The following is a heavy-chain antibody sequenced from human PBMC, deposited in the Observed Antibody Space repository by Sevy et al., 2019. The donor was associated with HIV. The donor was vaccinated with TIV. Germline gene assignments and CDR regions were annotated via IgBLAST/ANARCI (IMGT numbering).Heavy chain of an antibody. CDR2: ISGSGGST. CDR1: GFTFSSYA. V-gene: IGHV3-23*01. Sequence: GGSLRLSCAASGFTFSSYAMSWVRQAPGKGLEWVSAISGSGGSTYYADSVKGRFTISRDNSKNTRYLQMNSLRAEDTAVYYCAKDRFYRYCSGGSCYWAPDAFDIWGQGTMVTVSS. CDR3: AKDRFYRYCSGGSCYWAPDAFDI. J-gene: IGHJ3*02. D-gene: IGHD2-15*01.